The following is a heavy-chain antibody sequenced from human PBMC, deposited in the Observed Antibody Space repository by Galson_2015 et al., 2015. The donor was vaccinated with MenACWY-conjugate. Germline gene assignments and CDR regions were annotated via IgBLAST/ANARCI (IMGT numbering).Heavy chain of an antibody. CDR1: GFTFSSYT. CDR3: AREARIYACDI. Sequence: SLRLSCAASGFTFSSYTMHWVCQAPGKGLEWVAVISSEGSNKNYVDSAKGRFTISRDNSKSTVYLQMNAVRAEDTAVYYCAREARIYACDIWGQGTMVTVSS. V-gene: IGHV3-30*01. CDR2: ISSEGSNK. D-gene: IGHD2-15*01. J-gene: IGHJ3*02.